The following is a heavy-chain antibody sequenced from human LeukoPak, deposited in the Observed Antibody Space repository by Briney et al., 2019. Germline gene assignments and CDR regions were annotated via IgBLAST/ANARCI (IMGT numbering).Heavy chain of an antibody. CDR1: GYTFTSYG. D-gene: IGHD2-2*02. CDR2: ISAYNGNT. Sequence: ASVKVSCKASGYTFTSYGISWVRQAPGQGLEWMGWISAYNGNTNYAQKLQGRVTMPTDTSTSTAYMELRSLRSDDTAVYYCARDLWVGYCSSTSCHTGFDPWGQGTLVTVSS. J-gene: IGHJ5*02. CDR3: ARDLWVGYCSSTSCHTGFDP. V-gene: IGHV1-18*01.